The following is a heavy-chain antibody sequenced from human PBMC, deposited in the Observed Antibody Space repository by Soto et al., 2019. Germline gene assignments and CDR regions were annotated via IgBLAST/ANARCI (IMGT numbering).Heavy chain of an antibody. CDR2: ISSDGSTT. CDR1: GFTFSSYW. CDR3: VRVSNWSGIYYAGDN. Sequence: EVQLVESGGGIVQPGGSLRLSCAASGFTFSSYWMYWVRQAPGKGLVWVSRISSDGSTTTYADSVKGRVTISRDNAKNTLYLQLNSLGVEDTAVYYCVRVSNWSGIYYAGDNWGQGTLVTVSS. D-gene: IGHD1-26*01. J-gene: IGHJ4*02. V-gene: IGHV3-74*01.